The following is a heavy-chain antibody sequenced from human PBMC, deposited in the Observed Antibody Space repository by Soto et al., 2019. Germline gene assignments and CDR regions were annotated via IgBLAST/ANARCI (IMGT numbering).Heavy chain of an antibody. Sequence: QVQLQESGPGLVKPSQTLSLTCSVSGGSISSIDYFWSCIRQPPGKGLEWIGFIYHTGTTYYSPSLRSRVPISIDTSKSQFSMKLNSVTAADTAVYYCASVMAAMQNWLDPWGQGTLVTVSP. D-gene: IGHD2-2*01. V-gene: IGHV4-30-4*01. J-gene: IGHJ5*02. CDR2: IYHTGTT. CDR3: ASVMAAMQNWLDP. CDR1: GGSISSIDYF.